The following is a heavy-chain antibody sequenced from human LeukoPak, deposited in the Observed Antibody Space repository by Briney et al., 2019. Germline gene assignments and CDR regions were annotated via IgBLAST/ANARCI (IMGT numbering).Heavy chain of an antibody. V-gene: IGHV3-49*03. CDR1: GFTFSDYY. CDR3: TSRSIAARPG. CDR2: IRSKAYGGTT. Sequence: PGGSLRLSCAASGFTFSDYYMSWIRQAPGKGLEWVGFIRSKAYGGTTEYAASVKGRFTISRDDSKSIAYLQMNSLKTEDTAVYYCTSRSIAARPGWGQGTLVTVSS. D-gene: IGHD6-6*01. J-gene: IGHJ4*02.